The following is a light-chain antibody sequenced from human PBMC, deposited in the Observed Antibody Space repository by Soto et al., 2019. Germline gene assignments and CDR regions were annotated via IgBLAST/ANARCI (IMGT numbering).Light chain of an antibody. CDR1: QSLSSNY. CDR2: GAS. V-gene: IGKV3-20*01. CDR3: QQYDTSPQM. J-gene: IGKJ1*01. Sequence: EIVLTQSPGTLSLSPGERATLSCRASQSLSSNYLAWHQQKTGQAPRLLIYGASSRATGIPDRFSGSGSGTVFTLTITRLEPEDVAVYYCQQYDTSPQMFGQVTQGEI.